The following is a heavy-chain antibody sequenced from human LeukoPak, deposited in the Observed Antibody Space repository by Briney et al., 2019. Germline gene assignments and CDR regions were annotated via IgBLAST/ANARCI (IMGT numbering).Heavy chain of an antibody. D-gene: IGHD2-15*01. CDR2: ISAYTGNT. J-gene: IGHJ5*02. V-gene: IGHV1-18*01. Sequence: ASVKVSCKASGYTFSSYGISWVRQAPGQGLEWMGWISAYTGNTNYAQKLQGRVTMTTDTSTSTAYMDLRSLRSDDTAVYYCARELMVAATSNWFDPWGQGTLVTVSS. CDR3: ARELMVAATSNWFDP. CDR1: GYTFSSYG.